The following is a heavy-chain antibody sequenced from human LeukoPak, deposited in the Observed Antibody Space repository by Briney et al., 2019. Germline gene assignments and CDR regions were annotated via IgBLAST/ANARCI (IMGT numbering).Heavy chain of an antibody. D-gene: IGHD3-3*01. V-gene: IGHV4-59*01. CDR1: GGPISSYY. CDR2: IYYSGST. Sequence: NPSETLSLTCTVSGGPISSYYWSWIRQPPGKGLEWIGYIYYSGSTNYNPSLKSRVTISVDTSKNQFSLKLSSVTAADTAVYYCARGRYDFWSEDYWGQGTLVTVSS. CDR3: ARGRYDFWSEDY. J-gene: IGHJ4*02.